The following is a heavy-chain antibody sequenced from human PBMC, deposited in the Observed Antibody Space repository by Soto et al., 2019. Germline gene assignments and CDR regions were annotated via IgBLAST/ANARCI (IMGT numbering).Heavy chain of an antibody. V-gene: IGHV3-30*18. CDR2: ISYDGSNK. CDR1: GFTFSSYG. J-gene: IGHJ3*02. CDR3: AKDFRVVVAANDAFDI. Sequence: GGSLRLSCAASGFTFSSYGMHWVRQAPGKGLEWVAVISYDGSNKYYADSVKGRFTISRDNSKNTLYLQMNSLRAEDTAVYYCAKDFRVVVAANDAFDIWGQGTMVTVSS. D-gene: IGHD2-15*01.